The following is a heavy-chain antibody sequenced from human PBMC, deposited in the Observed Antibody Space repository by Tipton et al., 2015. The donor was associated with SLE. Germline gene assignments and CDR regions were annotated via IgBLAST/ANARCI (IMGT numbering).Heavy chain of an antibody. J-gene: IGHJ4*02. V-gene: IGHV3-23*01. CDR3: ARDSSSYGDYFDY. Sequence: SLRLSCAASGFTFSSYAMSWVRQAPGKGLEWVSFISGSGDITYYADSAKGRFTISRDNSKNTLYLQMNSLRAEDTAVYYCARDSSSYGDYFDYWGQGTLVTVSS. D-gene: IGHD6-13*01. CDR2: ISGSGDIT. CDR1: GFTFSSYA.